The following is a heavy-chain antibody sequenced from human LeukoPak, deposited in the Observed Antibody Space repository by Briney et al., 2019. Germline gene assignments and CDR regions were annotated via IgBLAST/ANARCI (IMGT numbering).Heavy chain of an antibody. D-gene: IGHD3-16*01. V-gene: IGHV3-15*01. CDR3: TSALNLVLGELLGY. Sequence: GGSLRLSCAASGFIFSKAWMAWVRQAPGKGLEWVGHIKTEAEDGTTDYAAPVKGRFTISRDDAKSTLYLQVNSLNTEDTAVYFCTSALNLVLGELLGYWGQGTLVTVSS. J-gene: IGHJ4*02. CDR1: GFIFSKAW. CDR2: IKTEAEDGTT.